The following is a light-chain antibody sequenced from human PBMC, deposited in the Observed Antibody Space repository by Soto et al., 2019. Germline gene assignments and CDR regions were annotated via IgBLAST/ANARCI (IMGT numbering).Light chain of an antibody. V-gene: IGKV3-11*01. CDR1: QSVDKY. CDR3: QQRTNWPLT. J-gene: IGKJ4*01. CDR2: DAS. Sequence: EIVLTQSPASLSFSXGERAXLSCRASQSVDKYLVWYQQKPGQAPRLLIYDASRRATGIPARFSGSGSGTDFSLTITSLEPEDFAVYYCQQRTNWPLTFGGGTKV.